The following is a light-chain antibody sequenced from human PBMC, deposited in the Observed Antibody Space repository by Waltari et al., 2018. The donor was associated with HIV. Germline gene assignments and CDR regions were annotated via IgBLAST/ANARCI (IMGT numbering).Light chain of an antibody. CDR1: SGDVGGYNY. V-gene: IGLV2-11*01. CDR3: CSYAGSVTFVV. Sequence: QSALTQPRSVSGSPGQSVTISCTGSSGDVGGYNYVSWYQQHPGKAPKLIIYDVSTRPSGVPARFSGSKSGNTASLTIFGLQAEDEADYYCCSYAGSVTFVVFGGGTKVTVV. CDR2: DVS. J-gene: IGLJ2*01.